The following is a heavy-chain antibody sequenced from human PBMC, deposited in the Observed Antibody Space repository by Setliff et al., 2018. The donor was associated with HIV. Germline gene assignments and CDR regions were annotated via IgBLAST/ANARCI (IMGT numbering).Heavy chain of an antibody. D-gene: IGHD3-10*01. CDR2: INVGNGDT. J-gene: IGHJ4*01. Sequence: ASVKVSCKASGYTFTSYAFNWVRQAPGQSLEWMGWINVGNGDTKYSQELQGRITITRDTSANTAYMELSSLRSDDTAIYFCARGALLAVFDFDHWGHGTLVTVSS. CDR3: ARGALLAVFDFDH. CDR1: GYTFTSYA. V-gene: IGHV1-3*01.